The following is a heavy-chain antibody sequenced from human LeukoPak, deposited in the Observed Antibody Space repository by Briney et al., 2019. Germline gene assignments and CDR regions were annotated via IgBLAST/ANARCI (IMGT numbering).Heavy chain of an antibody. CDR1: GFTFSSYA. Sequence: GGSLRLSCAASGFTFSSYAMSWVRQAPGEGLEWVSAISGSGGSTYYADSVKGRFTISRDNSKNTLYLQMNSLRAEDTAVYYCAKGFYYDFWSGYPQDSNWFDPWGQGTLVTVSS. V-gene: IGHV3-23*01. CDR3: AKGFYYDFWSGYPQDSNWFDP. D-gene: IGHD3-3*01. J-gene: IGHJ5*02. CDR2: ISGSGGST.